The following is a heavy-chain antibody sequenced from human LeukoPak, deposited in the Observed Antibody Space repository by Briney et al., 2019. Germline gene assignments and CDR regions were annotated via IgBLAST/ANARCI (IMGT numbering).Heavy chain of an antibody. Sequence: PGGSLRLTCAASGFTFSSYAMHWVRQAPGKGLEYVSAISSNGGSTYYANSVKGRFTISRDNSKSTLYLQMGSLRAEDMAVYYCARDGGSGWSNDAFDIWGQGTMVTVSS. J-gene: IGHJ3*02. CDR3: ARDGGSGWSNDAFDI. D-gene: IGHD6-19*01. V-gene: IGHV3-64*01. CDR2: ISSNGGST. CDR1: GFTFSSYA.